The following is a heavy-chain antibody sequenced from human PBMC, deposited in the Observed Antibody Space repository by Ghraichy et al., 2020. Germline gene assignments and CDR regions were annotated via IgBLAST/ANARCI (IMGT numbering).Heavy chain of an antibody. D-gene: IGHD5-24*01. V-gene: IGHV4-59*01. CDR2: IYYSGRT. J-gene: IGHJ4*02. Sequence: SETLSLTCTASGGSISSYYCSWIRQSPGKGLEWIGYIYYSGRTNYNPSLKSRVTISADTSKNQFSLNLWSVTAADTAVYYCARDLRGDGYYFDSWGQGTLVTVSS. CDR1: GGSISSYY. CDR3: ARDLRGDGYYFDS.